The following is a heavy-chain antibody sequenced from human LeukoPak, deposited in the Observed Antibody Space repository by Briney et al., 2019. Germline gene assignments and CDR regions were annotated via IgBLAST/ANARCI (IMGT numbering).Heavy chain of an antibody. CDR2: IKEDGSET. CDR3: AKGHYYGDLGGGNFDL. CDR1: GFIFKKYW. V-gene: IGHV3-7*01. D-gene: IGHD4-17*01. J-gene: IGHJ4*02. Sequence: GGSLRLSCAASGFIFKKYWMNWVRQVPGKGLECLANIKEDGSETYYADSVKGRFTISRDNPKNLLFLQINSLRVEDTAVYYCAKGHYYGDLGGGNFDLWGQGTLVTVSS.